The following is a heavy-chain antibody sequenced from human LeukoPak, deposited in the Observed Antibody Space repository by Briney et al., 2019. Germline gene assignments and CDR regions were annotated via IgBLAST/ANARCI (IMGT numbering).Heavy chain of an antibody. CDR3: AREGFSGSYDY. V-gene: IGHV1-69*05. CDR2: IIPIFGTA. J-gene: IGHJ4*02. CDR1: GGTFSSYA. D-gene: IGHD1-26*01. Sequence: GSSVKVSCKASGGTFSSYAISWVRQAPGQGLEWMGGIIPIFGTANYAQKFQGRVTLITDESTSTAYMELSSLRSEDTAVYYCAREGFSGSYDYWGQGTLVTVSS.